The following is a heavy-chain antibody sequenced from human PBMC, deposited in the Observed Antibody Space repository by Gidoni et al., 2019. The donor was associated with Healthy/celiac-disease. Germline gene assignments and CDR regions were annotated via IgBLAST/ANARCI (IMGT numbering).Heavy chain of an antibody. Sequence: QVQLQESGPGLVKPSETLSLTCTVSGGSISSYYWSWIRQPPGKGLEWIGYIYYSGSTNYNPSLKSRVTISVDTSKNQFSLKLSSVTAADTAVYYCGGRKSGYDSYYYYYGMDVWGQGTTVTVSS. CDR2: IYYSGST. J-gene: IGHJ6*02. D-gene: IGHD5-12*01. CDR3: GGRKSGYDSYYYYYGMDV. V-gene: IGHV4-59*01. CDR1: GGSISSYY.